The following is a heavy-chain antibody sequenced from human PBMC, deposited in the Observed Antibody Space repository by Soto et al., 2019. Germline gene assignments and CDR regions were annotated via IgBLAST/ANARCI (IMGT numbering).Heavy chain of an antibody. J-gene: IGHJ6*02. V-gene: IGHV4-34*01. D-gene: IGHD3-3*01. CDR1: GGSFSVYY. CDR3: ARAVGFWSFAYGMDV. Sequence: SETLSLTCAVYGGSFSVYYWSWIRQPPGKGLEWIGEINHSGSTNYNPSLKSRVTISVDTSKNQFSLKLSSVTAADTAVYYCARAVGFWSFAYGMDVWGQGTTVTVSS. CDR2: INHSGST.